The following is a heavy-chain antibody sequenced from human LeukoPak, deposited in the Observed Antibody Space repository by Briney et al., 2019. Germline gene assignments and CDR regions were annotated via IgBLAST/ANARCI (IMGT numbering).Heavy chain of an antibody. J-gene: IGHJ4*02. CDR2: ISGSGGST. CDR3: AKWGIGRFAVAGDY. V-gene: IGHV3-23*01. Sequence: GGSLRLSCAASGFTFSSYAMSWVRQAPGKGLEWVSAISGSGGSTYYADSVKGRFTISRDNSKNTLYLQMNSLRAEDTAVYYCAKWGIGRFAVAGDYWGQGTLVTVSS. D-gene: IGHD6-19*01. CDR1: GFTFSSYA.